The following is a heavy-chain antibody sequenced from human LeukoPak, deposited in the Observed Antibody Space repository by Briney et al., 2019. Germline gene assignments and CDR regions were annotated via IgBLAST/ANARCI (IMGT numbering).Heavy chain of an antibody. CDR2: ISAYNGNT. D-gene: IGHD6-13*01. CDR3: ARDRAAAGPPYYYYYGMDV. J-gene: IGHJ6*02. V-gene: IGHV1-18*01. Sequence: ASVKVSCKASGYTFTSYCISWVRQAPGQGLEWMGWISAYNGNTNYAQKLQGRVTMTTDTSTSTAYMELRSLRSDDTAVYYCARDRAAAGPPYYYYYGMDVWGQGTTVTVSS. CDR1: GYTFTSYC.